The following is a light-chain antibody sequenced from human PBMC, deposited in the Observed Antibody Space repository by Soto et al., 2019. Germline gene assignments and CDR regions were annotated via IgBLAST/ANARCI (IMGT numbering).Light chain of an antibody. CDR2: EVS. CDR1: SSDVGGYNY. CDR3: SSYTSSSTYV. V-gene: IGLV2-14*01. J-gene: IGLJ1*01. Sequence: QSVLTQPASVSGSPGQSITISCTGTSSDVGGYNYVSWHQLHPGKAPKLMVYEVSNRPSGVSNRFSGSKSGNTASLTISGLQAEDEADYYCSSYTSSSTYVFGNGTKVTVL.